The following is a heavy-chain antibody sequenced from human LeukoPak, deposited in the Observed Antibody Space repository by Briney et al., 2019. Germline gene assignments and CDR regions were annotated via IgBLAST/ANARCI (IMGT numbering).Heavy chain of an antibody. Sequence: VRSLRLSCASSGLTLSRYGMHWVGQAPAKGLEWVAVIWYDGSNKYYADCVNGRFTLSRDNYKKTLYLQINSLRAAGTAVCYCFSSGWYHSNYFDYWGQGTLVTVSS. CDR2: IWYDGSNK. J-gene: IGHJ4*02. CDR3: FSSGWYHSNYFDY. CDR1: GLTLSRYG. V-gene: IGHV3-33*01. D-gene: IGHD6-19*01.